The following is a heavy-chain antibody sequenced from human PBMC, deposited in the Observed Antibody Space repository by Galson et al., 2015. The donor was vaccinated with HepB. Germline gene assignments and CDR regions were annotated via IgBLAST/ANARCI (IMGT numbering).Heavy chain of an antibody. CDR1: GYTFTSYG. Sequence: SVKVSCKASGYTFTSYGISWVRQAPGQGLEWMGWISAYNGNTNYAQKLQGRVTMTTDTSTSTAYMELRSLRSDDTAVYYCARDYLTRHPGITIFGVVNYFDYWGQGTLVTVSS. V-gene: IGHV1-18*01. D-gene: IGHD3-3*01. CDR2: ISAYNGNT. CDR3: ARDYLTRHPGITIFGVVNYFDY. J-gene: IGHJ4*02.